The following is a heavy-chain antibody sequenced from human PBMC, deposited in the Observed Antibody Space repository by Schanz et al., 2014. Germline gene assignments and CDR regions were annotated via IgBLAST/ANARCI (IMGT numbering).Heavy chain of an antibody. CDR3: VSSGSYSSYAF. V-gene: IGHV3-9*02. CDR1: GFNSDDYA. CDR2: IPWNGAAI. J-gene: IGHJ4*02. Sequence: EVQLLESGGGLVQPGGSLRLSCTASGFNSDDYAMHWVRQAPGKGLEWVSNIPWNGAAIGYAGSVRGRFTISRDSAKNSLYLQMNSLRAEDTAVYHCVSSGSYSSYAFWGQGTLVTVSS. D-gene: IGHD3-10*01.